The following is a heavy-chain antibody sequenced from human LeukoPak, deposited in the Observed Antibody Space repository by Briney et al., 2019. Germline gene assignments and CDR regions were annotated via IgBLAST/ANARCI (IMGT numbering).Heavy chain of an antibody. CDR1: GFTFSFYS. V-gene: IGHV4-59*01. D-gene: IGHD3-10*01. CDR2: IYYSGST. Sequence: GPLRLSCAASGFTFSFYSMNWVRQAPGKGLEWIGYIYYSGSTHYNPSLNSRVTISMDTSKNHFSLKLSSVTAADTAIYYCARTSRHFYGSGSNLTPWPADMDVWGQGTKVTVSS. J-gene: IGHJ6*02. CDR3: ARTSRHFYGSGSNLTPWPADMDV.